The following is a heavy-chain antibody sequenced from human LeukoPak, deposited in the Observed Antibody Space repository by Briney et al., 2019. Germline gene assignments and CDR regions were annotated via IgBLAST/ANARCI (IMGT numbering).Heavy chain of an antibody. J-gene: IGHJ6*03. CDR3: ARGGAARPPGHYYYYMDV. CDR2: IYYSGST. D-gene: IGHD6-6*01. CDR1: GGSISSYY. V-gene: IGHV4-59*01. Sequence: SETLSLTCTVSGGSISSYYWSWIRQPPGKGLEWIGYIYYSGSTNYNPSLKSRVTISVDTSKNQFSLKLSSVTAADTAVYYCARGGAARPPGHYYYYMDVWGKGTTVTVSS.